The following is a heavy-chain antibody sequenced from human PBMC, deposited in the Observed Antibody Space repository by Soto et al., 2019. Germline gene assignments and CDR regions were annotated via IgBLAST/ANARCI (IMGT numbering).Heavy chain of an antibody. CDR2: INHSEST. Sequence: QVQLQQWGAGLLKPSETLSLTCAVYGGSFSGYYWSWIRQPPGKGLEWIGEINHSESTNYNPSLKRRVTISVDTSKKQFSLKLSSVTAADTAVYYCARGAFGASYGMDVWGQGTTVTVSS. J-gene: IGHJ6*02. D-gene: IGHD3-10*01. V-gene: IGHV4-34*01. CDR1: GGSFSGYY. CDR3: ARGAFGASYGMDV.